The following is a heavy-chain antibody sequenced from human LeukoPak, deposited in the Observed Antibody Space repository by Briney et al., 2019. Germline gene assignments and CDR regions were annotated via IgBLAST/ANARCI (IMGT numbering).Heavy chain of an antibody. D-gene: IGHD5-24*01. CDR2: IYYSGST. V-gene: IGHV4-39*01. CDR3: ARHGGVEMATISVAFDI. Sequence: ETLSLTCXVXGGSISSSSYYWGWIRQPPGKGLEWIGSIYYSGSTYYNPSLKSRVTISVDTSKNQFSLKLSSVTAADTAVYYCARHGGVEMATISVAFDIWGQGTMVTVSS. CDR1: GGSISSSSYY. J-gene: IGHJ3*02.